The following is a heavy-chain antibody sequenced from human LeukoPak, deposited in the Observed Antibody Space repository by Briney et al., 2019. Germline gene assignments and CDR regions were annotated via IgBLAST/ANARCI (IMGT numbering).Heavy chain of an antibody. D-gene: IGHD3-22*01. V-gene: IGHV3-7*04. Sequence: PGGSLRLSCAASGFTFSSYWMSWVRQAPGKGLEWVANIKQDGSEKYYVDSVKGRFTISRDNAKNSLYLQMNSLRAEDTAVYYCAMEFNYYDSSGYYSGDAFDIWGQGTMVTVSS. CDR2: IKQDGSEK. CDR3: AMEFNYYDSSGYYSGDAFDI. J-gene: IGHJ3*02. CDR1: GFTFSSYW.